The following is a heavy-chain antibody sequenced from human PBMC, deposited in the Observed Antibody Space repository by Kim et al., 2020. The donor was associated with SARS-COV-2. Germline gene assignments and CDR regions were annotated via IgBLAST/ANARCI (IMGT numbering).Heavy chain of an antibody. V-gene: IGHV1-69*04. J-gene: IGHJ4*02. Sequence: KSQGRVTITADKSTGTAYMELSSLGSEDTAVYYCARGYGSGSYSALNFDYWGQGTLVTVSS. D-gene: IGHD3-10*01. CDR3: ARGYGSGSYSALNFDY.